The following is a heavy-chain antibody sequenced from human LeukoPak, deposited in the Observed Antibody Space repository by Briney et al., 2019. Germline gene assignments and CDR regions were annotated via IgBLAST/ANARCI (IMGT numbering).Heavy chain of an antibody. Sequence: SETLSLTCAVYGGSFSGYYWSWIRQPPGKGLEWIGEINHSGSTNYNPSLKSRVTISVDTSKNQFSLKLSSVTAADTAVYYCARGLRDPKTWIQLWTRKRGYFDYWGQGTLVTVSS. CDR2: INHSGST. J-gene: IGHJ4*02. D-gene: IGHD5-18*01. CDR3: ARGLRDPKTWIQLWTRKRGYFDY. V-gene: IGHV4-34*01. CDR1: GGSFSGYY.